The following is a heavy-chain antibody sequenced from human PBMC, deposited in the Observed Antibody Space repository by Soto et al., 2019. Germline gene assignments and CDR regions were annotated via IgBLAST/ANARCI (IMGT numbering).Heavy chain of an antibody. V-gene: IGHV1-46*01. CDR2: INPSGGGP. J-gene: IGHJ4*02. D-gene: IGHD1-1*01. CDR3: ARDRIGTTGTLDY. CDR1: GNTFTRSF. Sequence: QVQLVQSGAEVKKPGASVKVSCKASGNTFTRSFMHWVRQAPGQRLEWLGSINPSGGGPNYAQKFQGRITLTRDTSTSTLYMELRSLTSEDTAVYYCARDRIGTTGTLDYWGQGTLVTVSS.